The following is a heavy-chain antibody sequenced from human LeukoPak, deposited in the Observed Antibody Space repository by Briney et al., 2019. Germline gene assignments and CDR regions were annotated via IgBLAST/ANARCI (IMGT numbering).Heavy chain of an antibody. Sequence: PGGSLRPSCAASGFTLSTYGMHWVRQAPGKGLEWVAIIWNDGINKYYADSVKGRFTISRDKSKNTLYLQMNSLRAEDTAVYYCAGETYDTSGSFYFFEYWGQGTLVTVSS. V-gene: IGHV3-33*01. CDR2: IWNDGINK. CDR1: GFTLSTYG. J-gene: IGHJ4*02. CDR3: AGETYDTSGSFYFFEY. D-gene: IGHD3-22*01.